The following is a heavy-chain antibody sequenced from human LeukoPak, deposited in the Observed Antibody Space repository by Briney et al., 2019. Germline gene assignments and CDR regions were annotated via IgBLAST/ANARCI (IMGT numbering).Heavy chain of an antibody. D-gene: IGHD3-10*01. CDR3: ARDLGEFWFDP. CDR1: GFTFSSYA. CDR2: ISYDGSNK. Sequence: PGGSLRLSCAASGFTFSSYAMHWVRQAPGKGLEWVAVISYDGSNKYYADSVKGRFTISRDNSKNTLYLQMNSLRAEDTAVYYCARDLGEFWFDPWGQGTLVTVSS. V-gene: IGHV3-30-3*01. J-gene: IGHJ5*02.